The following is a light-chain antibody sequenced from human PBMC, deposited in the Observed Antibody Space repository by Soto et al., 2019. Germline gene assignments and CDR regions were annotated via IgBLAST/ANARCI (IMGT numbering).Light chain of an antibody. CDR2: EVS. CDR3: SSYAGSNKSV. V-gene: IGLV2-8*01. Sequence: QSALTQPPSASGSPGQSVTISCTGTSSDVGGYNYVSWYQQHPGKAPKLMIYEVSKRPSGVPDRFSGSKSGNTASLTVSGLQPEDEAAYSCSSYAGSNKSVFGTGTKLTVL. CDR1: SSDVGGYNY. J-gene: IGLJ1*01.